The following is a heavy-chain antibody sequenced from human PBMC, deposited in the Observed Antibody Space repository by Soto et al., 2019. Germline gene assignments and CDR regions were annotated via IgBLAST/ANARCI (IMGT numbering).Heavy chain of an antibody. V-gene: IGHV3-23*01. CDR3: AKTAGSTSNWVDY. Sequence: GGSLRLSCAASGFPFSTYAMSWVRQAPGKGLEWVSTINSSGGRTYSADSMKGRFTISRDNSKNTVYLQMNSLRAEDTAIYYCAKTAGSTSNWVDYWGQGTLVTVSS. J-gene: IGHJ4*02. D-gene: IGHD4-4*01. CDR2: INSSGGRT. CDR1: GFPFSTYA.